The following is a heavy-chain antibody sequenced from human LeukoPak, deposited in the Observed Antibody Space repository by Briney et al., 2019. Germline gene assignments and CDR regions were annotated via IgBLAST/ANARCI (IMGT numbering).Heavy chain of an antibody. CDR1: GYTFSTYG. CDR2: ISPYNNKT. CDR3: ARAAKRITLVRDLDY. D-gene: IGHD3-10*01. J-gene: IGHJ4*02. Sequence: ASVKVSFTASGYTFSTYGVSWVRQAPGQGLEWMGWISPYNNKTNYAETLQDRVTMTTDTSTSTAYMEVRNLRSDDTAVYYCARAAKRITLVRDLDYWGQGTLVTVSS. V-gene: IGHV1-18*01.